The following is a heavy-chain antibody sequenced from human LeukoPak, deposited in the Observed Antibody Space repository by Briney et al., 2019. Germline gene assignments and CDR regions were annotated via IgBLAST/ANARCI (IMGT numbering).Heavy chain of an antibody. D-gene: IGHD6-6*01. J-gene: IGHJ5*02. V-gene: IGHV1-69*13. CDR1: GGTFSSYA. Sequence: ASVKVSCKASGGTFSSYAISWVRQAPGQGLEWMGGIIPIFGTANYAQKFQGRVTITADESTSTAYMELSSLRSEDTAVYYCARGCIAARGGCFDPWGQGTLVTVSS. CDR3: ARGCIAARGGCFDP. CDR2: IIPIFGTA.